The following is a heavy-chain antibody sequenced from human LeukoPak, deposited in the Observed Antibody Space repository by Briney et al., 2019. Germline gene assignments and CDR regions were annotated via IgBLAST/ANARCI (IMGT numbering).Heavy chain of an antibody. CDR1: DDSISDYY. J-gene: IGHJ4*02. D-gene: IGHD3-16*01. CDR2: FYNSGRF. Sequence: SETLSLTCTVSDDSISDYYRGWIRQTPGKGLEWIGYFYNSGRFTYNPSLKSRVSISVDTSKNQFSLRLNSVILADTAVYYCTRGAGWLIDDWGQGILVTVSS. V-gene: IGHV4-59*01. CDR3: TRGAGWLIDD.